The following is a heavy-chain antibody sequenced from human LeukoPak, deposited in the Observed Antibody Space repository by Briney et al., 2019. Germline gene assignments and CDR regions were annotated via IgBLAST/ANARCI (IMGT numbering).Heavy chain of an antibody. J-gene: IGHJ4*02. D-gene: IGHD6-13*01. V-gene: IGHV1-3*03. CDR3: ARGARDIAAAASLFDY. CDR1: GYTFTSYA. CDR2: INAGNGNT. Sequence: ASVKVSCKASGYTFTSYAMHWVRQAPGQRLEWMGWINAGNGNTKYSQEFQGRVTITRDTSASTAYMELSSLRSEDMAVYYCARGARDIAAAASLFDYWGQGTLVTVSS.